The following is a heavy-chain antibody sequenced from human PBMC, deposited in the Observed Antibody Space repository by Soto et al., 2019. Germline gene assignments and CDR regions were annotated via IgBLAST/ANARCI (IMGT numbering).Heavy chain of an antibody. Sequence: SETLSLTCTVSGGSISSCDYYWSWIRHPPGKGLEWIGYIYYSGSTYYNPSLKSRVTISVDTSKNQFSLKLSSVTAADTAVYYCARAPLQYQYYYYGMDVWGQGTTVTVSS. CDR2: IYYSGST. V-gene: IGHV4-30-4*01. J-gene: IGHJ6*02. CDR3: ARAPLQYQYYYYGMDV. D-gene: IGHD4-4*01. CDR1: GGSISSCDYY.